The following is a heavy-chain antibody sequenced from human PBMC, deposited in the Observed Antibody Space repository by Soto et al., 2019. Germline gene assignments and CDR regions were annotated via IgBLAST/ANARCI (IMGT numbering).Heavy chain of an antibody. J-gene: IGHJ4*02. V-gene: IGHV3-30*18. CDR3: AKAPHDSSGYCDY. CDR2: ISYDGSNK. Sequence: GGSLRLSCAASGFTFSSYGMHWVRQAPGKGLEWVAVISYDGSNKYYADSVKGRLTISRDNSKNTLYLQMNSLRAEDTAVYYCAKAPHDSSGYCDYWGQGTLVTVSS. CDR1: GFTFSSYG. D-gene: IGHD3-22*01.